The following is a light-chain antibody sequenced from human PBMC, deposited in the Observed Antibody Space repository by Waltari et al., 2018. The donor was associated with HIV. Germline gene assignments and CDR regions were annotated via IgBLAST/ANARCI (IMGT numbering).Light chain of an antibody. V-gene: IGLV1-47*01. CDR1: SSNIGSNN. CDR3: AVWDGSLSGHYV. CDR2: RDS. J-gene: IGLJ1*01. Sequence: QSVLTQPPSASETPGQRVTISCSGSSSNIGSNNVAWYQHLPGMAPKLLIYRDSQRPSGVPDRFSASKSGTSASLAISGLRSDDEADYYCAVWDGSLSGHYVFGTGTKVTVL.